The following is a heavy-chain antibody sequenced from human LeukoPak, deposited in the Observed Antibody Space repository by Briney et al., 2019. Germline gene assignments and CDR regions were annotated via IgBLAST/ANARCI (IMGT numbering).Heavy chain of an antibody. CDR1: GYTFTSYG. CDR3: ARDGAVTVTYDAFDI. J-gene: IGHJ3*02. CDR2: ISAYNGNT. Sequence: ASVKVSCKASGYTFTSYGISWVRQAPGQGLEWMGWISAYNGNTNYAQKLQGRVTMTTDTSTSTAYMELRSLRSDDTAVYYCARDGAVTVTYDAFDIGGQGTMVTVSS. V-gene: IGHV1-18*01. D-gene: IGHD2/OR15-2a*01.